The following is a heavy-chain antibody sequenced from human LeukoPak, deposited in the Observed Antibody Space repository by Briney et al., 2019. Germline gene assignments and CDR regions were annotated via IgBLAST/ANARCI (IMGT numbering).Heavy chain of an antibody. CDR2: ISGSGNKT. D-gene: IGHD3-10*01. V-gene: IGHV3-23*01. CDR1: GFTFSHFA. J-gene: IGHJ4*02. Sequence: GGSLRLSCAASGFTFSHFAMSWVRQAPGMGLHWVSTISGSGNKTYDADSVKGRFTISRDNSKNTLYLQMTGLRAEDTAVYYCAKLKRVGIAPFDDWGQETLVTVSS. CDR3: AKLKRVGIAPFDD.